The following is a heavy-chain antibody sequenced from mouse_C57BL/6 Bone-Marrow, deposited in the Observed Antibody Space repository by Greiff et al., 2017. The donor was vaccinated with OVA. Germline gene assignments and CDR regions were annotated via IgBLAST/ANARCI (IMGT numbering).Heavy chain of an antibody. V-gene: IGHV1-64*01. Sequence: VQLQQPGAELVKPGASVKLSCKASGYTFTSYWMHWVKQRPGQGLEWIGMIHPNSGSTNYNEKFKSKATLTVDTSSSTAYMQLSSLTSEDSAVYYGASRAQASYDDAMDYWGQGTSVTVSS. J-gene: IGHJ4*01. CDR2: IHPNSGST. CDR3: ASRAQASYDDAMDY. CDR1: GYTFTSYW. D-gene: IGHD3-2*02.